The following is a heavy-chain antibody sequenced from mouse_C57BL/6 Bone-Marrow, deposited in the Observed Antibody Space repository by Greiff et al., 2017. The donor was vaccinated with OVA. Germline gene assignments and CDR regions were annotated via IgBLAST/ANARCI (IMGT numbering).Heavy chain of an antibody. CDR3: AQGYRPRYFDV. V-gene: IGHV1-53*01. J-gene: IGHJ1*03. CDR1: GYTFTSYW. CDR2: INPSNGGT. Sequence: QVQLKQPGAELVKPGASVKVSCKASGYTFTSYWMHWVKQRPGQGLEWIGNINPSNGGTNYNEKFKSKATLTVDKSSSTAYMQLSSLTSEDSAVYYCAQGYRPRYFDVWGTGTTVTVSS. D-gene: IGHD2-14*01.